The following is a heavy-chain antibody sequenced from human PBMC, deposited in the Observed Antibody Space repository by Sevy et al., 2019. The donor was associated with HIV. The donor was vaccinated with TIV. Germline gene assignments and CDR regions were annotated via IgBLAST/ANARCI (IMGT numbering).Heavy chain of an antibody. CDR3: ARVVRAPAGTLWWFDP. CDR2: IYHSGST. V-gene: IGHV4-30-2*01. Sequence: SETLSLTCAVSGGSISSGGYSWSWIRQPPGKGLEWIGYIYHSGSTYYNPSLKCRVTISVDRSKNQFSLKLSSVTAADTAVYYCARVVRAPAGTLWWFDPWGQGTLVTDSS. CDR1: GGSISSGGYS. D-gene: IGHD6-13*01. J-gene: IGHJ5*02.